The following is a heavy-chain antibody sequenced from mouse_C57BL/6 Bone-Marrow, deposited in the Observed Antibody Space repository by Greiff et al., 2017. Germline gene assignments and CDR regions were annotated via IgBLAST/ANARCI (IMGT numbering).Heavy chain of an antibody. J-gene: IGHJ2*01. CDR1: GYTFTDYY. CDR3: ARWRINYGY. CDR2: INPNNGGT. V-gene: IGHV1-26*01. Sequence: EVQLQQSGPELVKPGASVKISCKASGYTFTDYYMNWVKQSHGQSLEWIGGINPNNGGTSDNQKFKGKATFTVDKAYSAAYMVLRSLTSEDSAVYCVARWRINYGYWGQGVTLTVSS. D-gene: IGHD1-1*01.